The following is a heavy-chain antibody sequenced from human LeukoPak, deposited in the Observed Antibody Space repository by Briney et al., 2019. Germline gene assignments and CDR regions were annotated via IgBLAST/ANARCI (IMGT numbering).Heavy chain of an antibody. V-gene: IGHV1-2*02. CDR2: INPNSGVT. Sequence: ASVKVSCKASGYTLTDYYIHWVRQAPGQGLEWMGWINPNSGVTNYAQKFQGRVTLTRDTAISPAYMEVSRLRSDDTAVYYCARAHMTTVTLGDYWGQGSLVTVSS. D-gene: IGHD4-11*01. CDR1: GYTLTDYY. J-gene: IGHJ4*02. CDR3: ARAHMTTVTLGDY.